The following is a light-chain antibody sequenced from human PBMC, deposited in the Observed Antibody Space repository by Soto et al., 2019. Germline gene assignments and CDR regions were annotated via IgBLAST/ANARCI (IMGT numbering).Light chain of an antibody. CDR1: QSVSSN. J-gene: IGKJ1*01. Sequence: EIVMTQSQTTLSVSPGERATLSCRASQSVSSNLAWYQQKPGQAPRLLIYGASTRATGIPARFSGSGSGTEFTLTNSSLQSEDFAVYYCQQYNNWPRTFGQGTKVQIK. CDR3: QQYNNWPRT. CDR2: GAS. V-gene: IGKV3-15*01.